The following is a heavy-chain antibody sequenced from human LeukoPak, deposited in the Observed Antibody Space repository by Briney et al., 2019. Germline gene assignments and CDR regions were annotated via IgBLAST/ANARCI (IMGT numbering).Heavy chain of an antibody. V-gene: IGHV3-30*03. CDR2: ISYDGSNK. Sequence: GGSLRLSCAASGFIFSSYGMHWVRQAPGKGLEWVAVISYDGSNKYYADSVKGRFTISRDNSKNTLYLQMNSLRAEDTAVYYCAREAGDPPYYFDYWGQGTLVTVSS. D-gene: IGHD4-17*01. CDR3: AREAGDPPYYFDY. CDR1: GFIFSSYG. J-gene: IGHJ4*02.